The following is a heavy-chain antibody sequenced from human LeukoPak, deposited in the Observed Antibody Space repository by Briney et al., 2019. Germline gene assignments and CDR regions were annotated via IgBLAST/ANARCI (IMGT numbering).Heavy chain of an antibody. CDR2: IIPVVGIT. CDR3: ARDNCGGDCYYSWFDP. D-gene: IGHD2-21*02. CDR1: GGTFGSYA. J-gene: IGHJ5*02. V-gene: IGHV1-69*04. Sequence: GASVTVSCKASGGTFGSYAVSWVRQARGQGLEWMGRIIPVVGITNYAQKFQGRVTITADKSTNTAYMELSGLRSEDTAVYYCARDNCGGDCYYSWFDPWGQGTLVTVSS.